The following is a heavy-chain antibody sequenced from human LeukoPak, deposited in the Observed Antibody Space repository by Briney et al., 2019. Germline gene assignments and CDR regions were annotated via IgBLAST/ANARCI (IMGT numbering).Heavy chain of an antibody. CDR3: ARLGYSYPNAFDI. CDR2: MNPNSGNT. V-gene: IGHV1-8*01. Sequence: ASVKVSCKASGYTFTGYYIHWVRQATGQGLEWMGWMNPNSGNTGYAQKFQGRVTMTRNTSISTAYMELSSLRSEDTAVYYCARLGYSYPNAFDIWGQGTMVTVSS. CDR1: GYTFTGYY. D-gene: IGHD5-18*01. J-gene: IGHJ3*02.